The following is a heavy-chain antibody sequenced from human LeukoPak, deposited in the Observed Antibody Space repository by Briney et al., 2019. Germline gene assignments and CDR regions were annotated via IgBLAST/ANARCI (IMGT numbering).Heavy chain of an antibody. CDR2: IWHDGSNK. V-gene: IGHV3-33*01. D-gene: IGHD2-15*01. Sequence: GGSLRLSCAASGFTFSSYGMHWVRQAPGKGLEWVAVIWHDGSNKYYADSVKGRFTISRDNAKNSLYLQMNGLRAEDTAVYYCARGSRAAPPDYWGQGTLVTVSS. J-gene: IGHJ4*02. CDR1: GFTFSSYG. CDR3: ARGSRAAPPDY.